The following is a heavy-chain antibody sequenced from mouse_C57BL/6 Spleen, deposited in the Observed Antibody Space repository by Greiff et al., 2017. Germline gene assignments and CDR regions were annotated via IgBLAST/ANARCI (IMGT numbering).Heavy chain of an antibody. Sequence: EVQLQQSGPELVKPGASVKISCKASGYSFTGYYMNWVKQSPEKSLEWIGEINPSTGGTTYNQKFKAKATLTVDKSSSTAYMQLKSLTSEDSAVYYCARSYDYNYAMDYWGQGTSVTVSS. J-gene: IGHJ4*01. CDR1: GYSFTGYY. D-gene: IGHD2-4*01. CDR2: INPSTGGT. CDR3: ARSYDYNYAMDY. V-gene: IGHV1-42*01.